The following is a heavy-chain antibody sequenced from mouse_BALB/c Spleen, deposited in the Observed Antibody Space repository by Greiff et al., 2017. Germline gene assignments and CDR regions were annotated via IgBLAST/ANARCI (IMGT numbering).Heavy chain of an antibody. J-gene: IGHJ4*01. CDR3: TRTDSTVVAPDAMDY. Sequence: QVQLQQPGAELVKPGASVKMSCKASGYTFTSYWMHWVKQRPGQGLEWIGTIDPSDSYTSYNQKFKGKATLTVDTSSSTAYMQLSSLTSEDSAVYYCTRTDSTVVAPDAMDYWGQGTSVTVSS. D-gene: IGHD1-1*01. CDR2: IDPSDSYT. CDR1: GYTFTSYW. V-gene: IGHV1S127*01.